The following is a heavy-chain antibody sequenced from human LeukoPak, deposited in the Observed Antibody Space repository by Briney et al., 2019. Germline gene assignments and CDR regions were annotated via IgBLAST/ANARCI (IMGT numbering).Heavy chain of an antibody. D-gene: IGHD1-26*01. V-gene: IGHV3-11*01. J-gene: IGHJ2*01. Sequence: GGSLRLSCAASGFTFSDYYMSWTRQAPGKGLEWVSSISSSGVTIYYADSVKGRFTISRDNAKNSLYLQMNSLRTEDTAFYYCARDVWSFWYFDLWGRGSLVTVSS. CDR1: GFTFSDYY. CDR3: ARDVWSFWYFDL. CDR2: ISSSGVTI.